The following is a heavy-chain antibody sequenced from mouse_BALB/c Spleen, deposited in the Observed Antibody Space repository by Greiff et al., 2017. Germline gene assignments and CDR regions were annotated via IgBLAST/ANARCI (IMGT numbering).Heavy chain of an antibody. V-gene: IGHV7-3*02. J-gene: IGHJ4*01. D-gene: IGHD2-4*01. Sequence: EVMLVESGGGLVQPGGSLRLSCATSGFTFTDYYMSWVRQPPGKALEWLGFIRNKANGYTTEYSASVKGRFTISRDNSQSMLYLQRNTLRAEDSATYSSAGCPYDYCYAMDDWGQGTSVTVSS. CDR3: AGCPYDYCYAMDD. CDR2: IRNKANGYTT. CDR1: GFTFTDYY.